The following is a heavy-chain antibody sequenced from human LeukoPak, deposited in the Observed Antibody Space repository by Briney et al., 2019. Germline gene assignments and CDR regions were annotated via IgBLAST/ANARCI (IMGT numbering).Heavy chain of an antibody. CDR1: GFTVISNY. CDR2: IYSGGTT. CDR3: ARVLLGRCSSDNCLDWFDP. D-gene: IGHD2-15*01. V-gene: IGHV3-66*01. Sequence: GGSLRLSCAAPGFTVISNYMSWVRQAPGKGLEWVSIIYSGGTTHYADFVKGRFTISRDNSKNTLYLQMNSLRVEDTAVYYCARVLLGRCSSDNCLDWFDPWGQGTLVTVSS. J-gene: IGHJ5*02.